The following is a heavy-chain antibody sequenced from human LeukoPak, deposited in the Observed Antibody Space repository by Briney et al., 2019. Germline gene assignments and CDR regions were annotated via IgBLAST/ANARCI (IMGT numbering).Heavy chain of an antibody. Sequence: GGSLRLSCAASGFTFSSYGMHWVRQAPGKGLEWLAVISYDGSNKYFADSVKGRFTISRDNSKNTLYLQMNSLRAEDTAVYYCAKAYCTGGSCYSRDDAFDIWGQGTMVTVSS. V-gene: IGHV3-30*18. CDR3: AKAYCTGGSCYSRDDAFDI. CDR2: ISYDGSNK. D-gene: IGHD2-15*01. CDR1: GFTFSSYG. J-gene: IGHJ3*02.